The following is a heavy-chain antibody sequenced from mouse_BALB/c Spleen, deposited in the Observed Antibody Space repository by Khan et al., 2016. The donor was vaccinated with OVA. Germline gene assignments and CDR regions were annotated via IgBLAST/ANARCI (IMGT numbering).Heavy chain of an antibody. CDR1: GYTFTSYW. J-gene: IGHJ3*01. D-gene: IGHD1-1*01. V-gene: IGHV1-7*01. CDR2: INPSTGYT. Sequence: QVRLQQSGAELAKPGASVKMSCKASGYTFTSYWMHWVKQRPGQGLDWIGYINPSTGYTEYNQRFKDQATLTADKSSSTASMQLSSLTSEESAVYYCANHGSSSAWLTYWGQGTLVTVSA. CDR3: ANHGSSSAWLTY.